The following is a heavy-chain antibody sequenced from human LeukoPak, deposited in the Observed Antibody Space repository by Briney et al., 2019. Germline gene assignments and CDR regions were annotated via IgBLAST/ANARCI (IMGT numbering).Heavy chain of an antibody. J-gene: IGHJ5*02. CDR3: ERGRRGIPMKLNWFDP. CDR1: GGSFSGYY. Sequence: SETLSLTCAVYGGSFSGYYWSWIRQPPGKGLEWIGEINHSGSTNYNPSLKSRVTISVDTSKNQFSLKLSSVTAADTAVYYCERGRRGIPMKLNWFDPWGQATLVTVSP. V-gene: IGHV4-34*01. CDR2: INHSGST. D-gene: IGHD3-22*01.